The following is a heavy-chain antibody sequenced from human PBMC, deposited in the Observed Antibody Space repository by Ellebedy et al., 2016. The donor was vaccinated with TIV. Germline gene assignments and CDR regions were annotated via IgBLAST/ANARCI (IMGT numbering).Heavy chain of an antibody. V-gene: IGHV4-59*12. CDR1: GGSISSSH. CDR3: ARDLDRARGAFDI. D-gene: IGHD3-10*01. J-gene: IGHJ3*02. CDR2: ISYSGST. Sequence: SETLSLTCTVSGGSISSSHWSWIRQPPGKGLEWIGYISYSGSTNYNPSLKSRVTMSVDTSKNQFSLKLSSVTAADTAVYYCARDLDRARGAFDIWGQGTMVTVSS.